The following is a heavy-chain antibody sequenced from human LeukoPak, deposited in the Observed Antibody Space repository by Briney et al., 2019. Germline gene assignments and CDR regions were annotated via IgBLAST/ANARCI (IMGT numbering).Heavy chain of an antibody. CDR3: AGLPEITTIREGDYNDY. J-gene: IGHJ4*02. CDR2: IYYSGST. Sequence: SETLSLTCTVSGGSISSYYWSWIRQPPGKGLEWIGYIYYSGSTNYNPSLKSRVTISVDTSKNQFSLKLSSVTAADTAVYYCAGLPEITTIREGDYNDYWGQGTLVTVSS. V-gene: IGHV4-59*08. CDR1: GGSISSYY. D-gene: IGHD1-14*01.